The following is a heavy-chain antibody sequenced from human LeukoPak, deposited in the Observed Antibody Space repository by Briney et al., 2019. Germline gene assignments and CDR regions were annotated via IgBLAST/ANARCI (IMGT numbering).Heavy chain of an antibody. V-gene: IGHV3-48*03. J-gene: IGHJ3*02. CDR2: IRGSGTST. Sequence: PGGSLRLSCAASGFTLSRYEMNWVRDAPGRGLEWVSYIRGSGTSTDYADSVKGRFTTTRDNAKNSPYLQMNSLRAEDTAVYFCARRGVRGSQALDAFDIWGQGTMVTVSS. D-gene: IGHD3-10*01. CDR1: GFTLSRYE. CDR3: ARRGVRGSQALDAFDI.